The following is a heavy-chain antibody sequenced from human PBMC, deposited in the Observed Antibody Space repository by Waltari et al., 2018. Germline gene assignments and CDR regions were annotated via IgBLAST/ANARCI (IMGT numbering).Heavy chain of an antibody. CDR3: AKDRIAGGQLGSRFDY. V-gene: IGHV3-23*01. J-gene: IGHJ4*02. CDR2: VSGNGGGT. CDR1: GFPFRSFS. Sequence: EVLLSESGGRLVQPGGSLTLPCLAPGFPFRSFSFDWVRQAPGKGLEWVSGVSGNGGGTDYADSVKGRFTLSRDNSKNILYLQMNSLRAEDTAIYYCAKDRIAGGQLGSRFDYWGQGTLVTVSS. D-gene: IGHD6-6*01.